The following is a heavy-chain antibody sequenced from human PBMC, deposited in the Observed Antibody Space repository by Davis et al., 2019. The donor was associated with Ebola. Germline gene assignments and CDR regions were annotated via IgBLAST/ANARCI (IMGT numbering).Heavy chain of an antibody. Sequence: MPSETLSLTCAVYGGSFSGYYWSWIRQPPGKGLEWIGEINHSGSTNYNPSLKSRVTISVDTSKNQFPLKLSSVTAADTAVYYCARDAGYSYGFDYWGQGTLVTVSS. J-gene: IGHJ4*02. CDR2: INHSGST. CDR3: ARDAGYSYGFDY. D-gene: IGHD5-18*01. V-gene: IGHV4-34*01. CDR1: GGSFSGYY.